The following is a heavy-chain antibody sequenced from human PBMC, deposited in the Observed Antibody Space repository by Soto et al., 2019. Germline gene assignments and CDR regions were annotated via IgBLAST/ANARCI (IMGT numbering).Heavy chain of an antibody. CDR1: VGTFSSYA. CDR2: IIPIFGTA. CDR3: ARGTTVTFFSDY. J-gene: IGHJ4*02. Sequence: SVKVSCKASVGTFSSYAISWVRQAPGQGLEWMGGIIPIFGTANYAQKFQGRVTITADESTSTAYMELSSLRSEDTAVYYCARGTTVTFFSDYWGQGTLVTVSS. V-gene: IGHV1-69*13. D-gene: IGHD4-17*01.